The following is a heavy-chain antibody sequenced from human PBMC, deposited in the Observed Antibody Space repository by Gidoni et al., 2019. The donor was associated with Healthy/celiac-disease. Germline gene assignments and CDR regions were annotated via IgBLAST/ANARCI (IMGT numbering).Heavy chain of an antibody. V-gene: IGHV1-69*01. J-gene: IGHJ3*02. CDR3: ARGSGYSSARVFPYDAFDI. Sequence: QVQLVQSGAEVKKPGSSVKVSCTASGGTFSSYAISWVRQAPGQGLEWMGGIIPIFGTANYAQKFQGRVTITADESTSTAYMELSSLRSEDTAVYYCARGSGYSSARVFPYDAFDIWGQGTMVTVSS. D-gene: IGHD6-19*01. CDR2: IIPIFGTA. CDR1: GGTFSSYA.